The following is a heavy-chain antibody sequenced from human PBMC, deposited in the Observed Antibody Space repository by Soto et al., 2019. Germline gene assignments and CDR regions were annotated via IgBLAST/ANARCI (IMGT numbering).Heavy chain of an antibody. J-gene: IGHJ6*02. CDR2: IIPIFGTA. D-gene: IGHD3-3*01. Sequence: SVKVSCKTSGGTFSSYAISWVRQAPGQGLEWMGGIIPIFGTANYAQKFQGRVAITADESTSTAYMELSSLRSEDTAVYYCASAITIFGVVPDRPYYYYGMDVWGQGTTVTVSS. V-gene: IGHV1-69*13. CDR1: GGTFSSYA. CDR3: ASAITIFGVVPDRPYYYYGMDV.